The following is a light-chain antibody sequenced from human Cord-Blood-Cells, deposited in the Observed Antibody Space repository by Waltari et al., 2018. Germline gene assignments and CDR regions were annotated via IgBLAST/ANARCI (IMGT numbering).Light chain of an antibody. CDR2: AAS. CDR3: QQSYSTPPKLT. CDR1: QSISSY. J-gene: IGKJ4*01. Sequence: DIQMTQSPSSLSASVGARVTITCRASQSISSYLNWYQQKPGKAPKLLIYAASSLHSGVPSRFSGSGSGTDFTLTISSLQPEDFATYYCQQSYSTPPKLTFGGGTKVEIK. V-gene: IGKV1-39*01.